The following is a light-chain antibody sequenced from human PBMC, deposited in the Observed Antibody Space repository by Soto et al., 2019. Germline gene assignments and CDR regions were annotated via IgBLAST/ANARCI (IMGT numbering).Light chain of an antibody. J-gene: IGLJ2*01. CDR2: GNS. Sequence: QAVVTQPPSVSGAPGQGVTISCTGSSSNIGAGYDVHWYQQLPGTAPKLLIYGNSNRPSGVPDRFSASKSGTSASLAITGLQADDEADYYCQSYDSSLSVVFGGGTKLTVL. V-gene: IGLV1-40*01. CDR3: QSYDSSLSVV. CDR1: SSNIGAGYD.